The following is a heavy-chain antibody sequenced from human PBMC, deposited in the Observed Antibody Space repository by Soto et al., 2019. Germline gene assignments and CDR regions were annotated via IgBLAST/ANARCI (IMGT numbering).Heavy chain of an antibody. J-gene: IGHJ4*02. CDR1: GFTFSNAW. CDR3: TTVYSSSWYKPTFYFDY. V-gene: IGHV3-15*07. Sequence: GGSLRLSCAASGFTFSNAWMNWVRQAPGKGLEWVGRIKSKTDGGTTDYAAPVKGRFTISRDDSKNTLYLQMNSLKTEDTAVYYCTTVYSSSWYKPTFYFDYWGQGTLVTVSS. D-gene: IGHD6-13*01. CDR2: IKSKTDGGTT.